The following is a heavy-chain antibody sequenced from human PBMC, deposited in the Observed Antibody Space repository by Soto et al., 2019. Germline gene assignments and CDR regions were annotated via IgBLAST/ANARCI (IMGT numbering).Heavy chain of an antibody. J-gene: IGHJ4*02. CDR3: AGWGGHDYNY. V-gene: IGHV3-7*03. Sequence: GGSLRLSFVGSGFPFSTYWMTWFRKAPGKGLEWVANINPDGNVGTYVDSVRGRFTTSRDNAKNSLYLQMNSLRADDTAVYFCAGWGGHDYNYWGQGIMVTVSS. CDR1: GFPFSTYW. D-gene: IGHD4-4*01. CDR2: INPDGNVG.